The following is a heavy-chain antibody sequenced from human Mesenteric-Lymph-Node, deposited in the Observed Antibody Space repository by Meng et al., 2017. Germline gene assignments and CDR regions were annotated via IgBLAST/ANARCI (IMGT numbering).Heavy chain of an antibody. J-gene: IGHJ4*02. Sequence: QVGVEDERPGHSMQVSFKVFAYTFTSYDFNWVRQDTGQGVAWQGCMNPNSSNPGSAKKFHGRVTMTRNTSISTAYMELSRLRSDDTAIYYCVRDEYISAAGKLFGDYWGQGTLVTVSS. V-gene: IGHV1-8*01. CDR2: MNPNSSNP. CDR3: VRDEYISAAGKLFGDY. D-gene: IGHD6-13*01. CDR1: AYTFTSYD.